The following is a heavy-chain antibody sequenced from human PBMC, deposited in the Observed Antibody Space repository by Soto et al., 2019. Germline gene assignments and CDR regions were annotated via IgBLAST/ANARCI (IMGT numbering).Heavy chain of an antibody. CDR1: GFIFSSYS. D-gene: IGHD1-26*01. J-gene: IGHJ4*02. CDR2: ISGHSTSI. Sequence: GPLRLSCAASGFIFSSYSMNWVRQAPGKGLEWVSYISGHSTSIYYADSVKGRFTISRDNAKKSLSLQMNSLRDEDTAVYYCARGELDRTIDCWGQGTLVTVSS. CDR3: ARGELDRTIDC. V-gene: IGHV3-48*02.